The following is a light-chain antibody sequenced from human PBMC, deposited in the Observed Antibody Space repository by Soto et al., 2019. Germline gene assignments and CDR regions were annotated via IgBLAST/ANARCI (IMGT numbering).Light chain of an antibody. J-gene: IGKJ3*01. CDR2: GAS. CDR1: QGISNY. Sequence: DIQMTQSPSSLSASVGDTVTVTCRASQGISNYLAWYQQKPGKVPKLLIYGASTLQSGVPSRFSGSGSGTDFTLTISSLQPEDVATYYSQEYNSDPFTFGPGTKVDIK. CDR3: QEYNSDPFT. V-gene: IGKV1-27*01.